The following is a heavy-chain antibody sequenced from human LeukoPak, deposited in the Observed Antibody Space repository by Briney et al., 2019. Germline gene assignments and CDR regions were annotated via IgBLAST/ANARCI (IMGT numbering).Heavy chain of an antibody. Sequence: GGSLRLSCAASGFTFSSYAMSSVRQAPGKGLEWVSGISGSGDSTYYADSVKGRFTISRDISKNTLYLQMNSLRAEDTAVYYCARQGRGYSKGEFDYWGQGTLVTVSS. D-gene: IGHD3-22*01. J-gene: IGHJ4*02. V-gene: IGHV3-23*01. CDR2: ISGSGDST. CDR3: ARQGRGYSKGEFDY. CDR1: GFTFSSYA.